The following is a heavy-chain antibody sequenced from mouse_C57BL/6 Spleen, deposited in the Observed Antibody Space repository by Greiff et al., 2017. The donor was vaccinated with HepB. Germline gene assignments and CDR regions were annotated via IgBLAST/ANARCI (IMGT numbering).Heavy chain of an antibody. CDR1: GYSITSGYY. D-gene: IGHD2-5*01. V-gene: IGHV3-6*01. J-gene: IGHJ1*03. Sequence: EVKVEESGPGLVKPSQSLSLTCSVTGYSITSGYYWNWIRQFPGNKLEWMGYISYDGSNNYNPSLKNRISITRDTSKNQFFLKLNSVTTEDTATYYCARDPSYSNYWYFDVWGTGTTVTVSS. CDR3: ARDPSYSNYWYFDV. CDR2: ISYDGSN.